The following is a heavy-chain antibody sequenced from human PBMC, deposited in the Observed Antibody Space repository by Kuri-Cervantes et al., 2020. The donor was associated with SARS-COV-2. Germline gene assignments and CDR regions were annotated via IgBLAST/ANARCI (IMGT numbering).Heavy chain of an antibody. CDR3: ARGRGGYYMGGYYFYSMDV. CDR1: GGSISSSSYY. Sequence: SETLSLTCTVSGGSISSSSYYWGWIRQPPGKGLEWIGEINQSGSTSYSPSLKSRLTISVDTSENQFSLKLSSVTAADTAVYYCARGRGGYYMGGYYFYSMDVWGKGTTVTAP. CDR2: INQSGST. D-gene: IGHD3-3*01. J-gene: IGHJ6*03. V-gene: IGHV4-39*07.